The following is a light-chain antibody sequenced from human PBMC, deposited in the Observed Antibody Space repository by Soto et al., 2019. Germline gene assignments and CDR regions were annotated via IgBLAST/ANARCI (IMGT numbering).Light chain of an antibody. CDR2: DAS. J-gene: IGKJ4*01. Sequence: VLTQSPGTLSLSPGERATLSCRASQTVRNNYLAWYQQKPGQAPRLLIYDASTRATGIPDRFSGGGSGKDFTLAISRLEPEDSAVYYCQQFSSYQLTLGGGTKVDIK. CDR3: QQFSSYQLT. CDR1: QTVRNNY. V-gene: IGKV3-20*01.